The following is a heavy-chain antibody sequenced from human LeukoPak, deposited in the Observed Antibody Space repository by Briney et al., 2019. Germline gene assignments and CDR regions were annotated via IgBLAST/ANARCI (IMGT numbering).Heavy chain of an antibody. Sequence: RPSETLSLTCVVSGDAISSGNYWGWIRQPPEKGLEWIGNIHHSGYTNYNPSLKSRVTISVDTSKNQFSPKMKSVTAADTAVYYCARMGSDYWGQGTLVTVSS. V-gene: IGHV4-38-2*01. CDR1: GDAISSGNY. D-gene: IGHD3-16*01. CDR3: ARMGSDY. J-gene: IGHJ4*02. CDR2: IHHSGYT.